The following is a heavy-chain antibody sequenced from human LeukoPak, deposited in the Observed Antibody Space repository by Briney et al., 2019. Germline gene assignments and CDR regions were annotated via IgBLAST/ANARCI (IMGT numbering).Heavy chain of an antibody. V-gene: IGHV3-21*01. CDR2: ISSSSSYI. CDR3: ARDSSGGSCYDY. CDR1: GFTFRSYS. Sequence: GGSLRLSCAASGFTFRSYSMNWVRQAPGKGLEWVSSISSSSSYIYYADSVKGRFTISRDNAKNSLYLQMNSLRAEDTAVYYCARDSSGGSCYDYWGQGTLVTVSS. J-gene: IGHJ4*02. D-gene: IGHD2-15*01.